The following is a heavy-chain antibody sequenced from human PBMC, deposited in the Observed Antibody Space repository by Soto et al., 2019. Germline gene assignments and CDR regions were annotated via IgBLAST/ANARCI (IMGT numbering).Heavy chain of an antibody. CDR2: ISSSSSYT. V-gene: IGHV3-11*03. J-gene: IGHJ5*02. CDR3: ARYPGEYYYDSIGFALS. CDR1: GFTFSDYY. D-gene: IGHD3-22*01. Sequence: GGSLRLSCAASGFTFSDYYMSWIRQAPGKGLEWVSYISSSSSYTNYADSVKGRFTISRDNAKNSLYLQMNSLRAEDTAVYYCARYPGEYYYDSIGFALSWGEGTLVTVS.